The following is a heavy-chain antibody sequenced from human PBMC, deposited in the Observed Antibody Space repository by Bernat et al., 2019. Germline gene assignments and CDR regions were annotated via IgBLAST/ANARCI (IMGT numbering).Heavy chain of an antibody. V-gene: IGHV3-30-3*01. J-gene: IGHJ4*02. Sequence: QVQLVESGGGVVQPGRSLRLSCAASGFTFSSYAMHWVRQAPGKGLEWVAVISYDGSNKYYADSVKGRFTISRDNSKNTLYLQMNSLRAEDTVVYYCAREIQSMITFGGVIVKGYFDYWGQGTLVTVSS. D-gene: IGHD3-16*02. CDR1: GFTFSSYA. CDR2: ISYDGSNK. CDR3: AREIQSMITFGGVIVKGYFDY.